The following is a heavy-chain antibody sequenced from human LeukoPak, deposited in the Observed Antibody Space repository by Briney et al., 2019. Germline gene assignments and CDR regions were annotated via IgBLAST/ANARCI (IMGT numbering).Heavy chain of an antibody. CDR1: GFTFSSYG. D-gene: IGHD3-22*01. CDR3: ARDKEYYDSSGYYDY. Sequence: GGSLRLSCAASGFTFSSYGMHWVRQAPGKGLEWVAVIWYDGSNKYYADSVKGRFTISRDNSKNTLYLQMNSLRAEDTAVYYCARDKEYYDSSGYYDYWGQGTLVTVSS. J-gene: IGHJ4*02. CDR2: IWYDGSNK. V-gene: IGHV3-33*01.